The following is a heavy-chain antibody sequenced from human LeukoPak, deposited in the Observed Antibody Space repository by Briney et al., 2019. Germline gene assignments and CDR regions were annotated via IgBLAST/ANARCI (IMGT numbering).Heavy chain of an antibody. D-gene: IGHD1-1*01. Sequence: GRSLRLSCAASGFTFSSYGMHWVRQAPGKGLEWVAVIWYDGSNKYYADSVKGRFTISRDNSKNTLYLQMNSLRAEDTAVYYCARDQVPSMYFDYWGQGTLVTVSS. V-gene: IGHV3-33*01. CDR3: ARDQVPSMYFDY. CDR2: IWYDGSNK. CDR1: GFTFSSYG. J-gene: IGHJ4*02.